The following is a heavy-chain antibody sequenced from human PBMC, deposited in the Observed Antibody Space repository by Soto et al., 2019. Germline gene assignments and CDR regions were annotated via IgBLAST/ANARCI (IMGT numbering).Heavy chain of an antibody. Sequence: EVQLLESGGGLVQPGGSLRLSCAASEFTFSNYAMSWVRQAPGKGLEWVSAISYGGGTTYYADSVKGRFTISRDNSKNTLYLKMNSLRAEDTAVYYCAKNPVYYYDSTGYHFDYWGQGTLVTVSS. CDR2: ISYGGGTT. CDR1: EFTFSNYA. D-gene: IGHD3-22*01. CDR3: AKNPVYYYDSTGYHFDY. V-gene: IGHV3-23*01. J-gene: IGHJ4*02.